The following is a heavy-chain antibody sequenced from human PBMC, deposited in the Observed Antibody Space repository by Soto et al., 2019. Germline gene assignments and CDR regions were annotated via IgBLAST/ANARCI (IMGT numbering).Heavy chain of an antibody. J-gene: IGHJ4*02. CDR3: ARRDCGSGTNCEFGAPAFAY. CDR2: FSSSGRST. Sequence: EVQLLESGGGLVQPGGSLRLPCAASGFPFGNYDMSWVRQAPGKGREGVSGFSSSGRSTNYADSVKGRFTISRDNPKNTLYLQMSSLSAADTAVYYCARRDCGSGTNCEFGAPAFAYWGQGNLVTVTS. CDR1: GFPFGNYD. V-gene: IGHV3-23*01. D-gene: IGHD2-21*01.